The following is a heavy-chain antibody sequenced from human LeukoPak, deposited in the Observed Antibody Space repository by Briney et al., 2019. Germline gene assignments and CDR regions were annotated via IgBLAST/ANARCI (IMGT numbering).Heavy chain of an antibody. V-gene: IGHV4-39*01. J-gene: IGHJ6*02. D-gene: IGHD4-17*01. CDR1: GGSISSSSYY. CDR3: ARQSFTGKGDYKRYYGMDV. Sequence: SETLSLTCTVSGGSISSSSYYWGWIRQPPGKGLEWIGSIYYSGSTYYNPSLKSRVTISVDTSKNQFSLKLSSVTAADTAVYYCARQSFTGKGDYKRYYGMDVWGQGTTVTVSS. CDR2: IYYSGST.